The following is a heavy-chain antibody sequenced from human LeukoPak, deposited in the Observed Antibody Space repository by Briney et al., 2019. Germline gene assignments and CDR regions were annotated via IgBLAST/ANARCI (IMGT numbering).Heavy chain of an antibody. CDR1: GFTVSSNY. CDR2: IYSGGST. D-gene: IGHD6-19*01. Sequence: GGSLRLSCAASGFTVSSNYMSWVRQAPGKGLEWASVIYSGGSTYYADSVKGRFSISRDNSKNTLYLQMNSLRAEDTAVYYCARAGSGQWYIDYWGQGTLVTVSS. J-gene: IGHJ4*02. CDR3: ARAGSGQWYIDY. V-gene: IGHV3-66*01.